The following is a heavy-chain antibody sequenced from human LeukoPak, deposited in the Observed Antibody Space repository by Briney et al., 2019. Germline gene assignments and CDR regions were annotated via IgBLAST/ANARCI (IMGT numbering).Heavy chain of an antibody. CDR3: ARDYYDSSSGWFDP. D-gene: IGHD3-22*01. V-gene: IGHV1-18*01. CDR1: GYTFTSYG. J-gene: IGHJ5*02. CDR2: ISAYNGNT. Sequence: ASVKVSCKASGYTFTSYGISWVRQAPGQGLEWMGWISAYNGNTNYAQKLQGRVTMTTDTSTSTAYMELRSLRSDDTAVYYCARDYYDSSSGWFDPWGQGTLVTVSS.